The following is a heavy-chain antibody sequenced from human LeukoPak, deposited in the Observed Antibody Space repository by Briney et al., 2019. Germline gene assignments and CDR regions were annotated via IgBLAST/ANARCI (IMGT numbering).Heavy chain of an antibody. CDR2: INSNSGGV. CDR3: ARYLAAPYDAFDI. D-gene: IGHD2-15*01. CDR1: GYTXTGYY. Sequence: ASEKVSCKASGYTXTGYYMHWVRQAPGQGLEWMGWINSNSGGVHYAQNFQGRVTMTRDTSISTAYMDLTRLRYDDTAVYFCARYLAAPYDAFDIWGQGTMVTVSS. V-gene: IGHV1-2*02. J-gene: IGHJ3*02.